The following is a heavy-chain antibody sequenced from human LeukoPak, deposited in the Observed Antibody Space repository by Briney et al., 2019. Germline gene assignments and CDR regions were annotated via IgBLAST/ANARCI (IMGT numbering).Heavy chain of an antibody. CDR3: ARHWPDSSSPLDY. D-gene: IGHD3-22*01. CDR2: VYPGDSDT. Sequence: GESLKISCKSSGYSFSSYWIAWVHQMPGKAPEWMGIVYPGDSDTRYSPSFQGRVTFSADKSISTAFLQWSSLKASDTAMYFCARHWPDSSSPLDYWGQGTLVTVSS. CDR1: GYSFSSYW. J-gene: IGHJ4*02. V-gene: IGHV5-51*07.